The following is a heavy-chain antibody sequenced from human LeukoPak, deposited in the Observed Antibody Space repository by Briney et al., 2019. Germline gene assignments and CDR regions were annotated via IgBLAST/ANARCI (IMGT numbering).Heavy chain of an antibody. V-gene: IGHV3-7*03. J-gene: IGHJ4*02. CDR2: IKEDGSVK. Sequence: GGSLRLSCAASGFTFSSHWMSWVRQAPGKGLEWVANIKEDGSVKQYADSVKGRFTISRDNAKNSLYLQMNSLRAEDTALYYCVKDYGPIAAAGSHQEGYFDYWGQGTLVTVSS. CDR3: VKDYGPIAAAGSHQEGYFDY. D-gene: IGHD6-13*01. CDR1: GFTFSSHW.